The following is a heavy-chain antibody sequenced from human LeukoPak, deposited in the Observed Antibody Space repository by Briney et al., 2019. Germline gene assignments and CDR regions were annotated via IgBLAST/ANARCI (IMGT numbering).Heavy chain of an antibody. CDR3: ARVRARTVTTAQFDP. CDR1: GYTFTSYG. D-gene: IGHD4-11*01. CDR2: ISAYNGNT. Sequence: ASVKVSCKASGYTFTSYGISWVRQAPGQGLEWMGWISAYNGNTNYAQKLQGRVTMTTDTSTSTAYMELRSLRSDDTAVYYCARVRARTVTTAQFDPWGQGTLVTVSS. V-gene: IGHV1-18*01. J-gene: IGHJ5*02.